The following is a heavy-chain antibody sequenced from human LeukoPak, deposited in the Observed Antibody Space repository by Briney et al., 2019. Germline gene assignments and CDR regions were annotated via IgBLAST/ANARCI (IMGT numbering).Heavy chain of an antibody. CDR3: AKQEDTVVTPGSFDY. CDR2: ISSNGGST. CDR1: GFTFSSYA. D-gene: IGHD4-23*01. V-gene: IGHV3-64*01. Sequence: PGGSLRLSCAASGFTFSSYAMHWVRQAPGKGLEYVSAISSNGGSTYYANSVKGRFTISRDNSKNTLYLQMNSLRAEDTAVYYCAKQEDTVVTPGSFDYWGQGTLVTVSS. J-gene: IGHJ4*02.